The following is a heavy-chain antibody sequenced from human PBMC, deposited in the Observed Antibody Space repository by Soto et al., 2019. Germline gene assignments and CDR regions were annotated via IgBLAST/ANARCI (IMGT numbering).Heavy chain of an antibody. CDR1: GYTFTNYG. CDR3: ASRLAAAELV. D-gene: IGHD6-13*01. CDR2: INPYNGNT. J-gene: IGHJ4*02. Sequence: QVQLVQSGAEVKKPGASVKVSCKASGYTFTNYGISWVRQAPGQGLEWMGWINPYNGNTNYAQKLQGRVTMTTGPSTSTAYMELRSLRSDDTAVYYCASRLAAAELVWGQGTLVTVSS. V-gene: IGHV1-18*01.